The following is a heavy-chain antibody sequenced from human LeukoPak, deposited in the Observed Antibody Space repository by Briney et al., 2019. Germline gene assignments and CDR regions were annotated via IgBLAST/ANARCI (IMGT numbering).Heavy chain of an antibody. CDR1: GFTVSSNY. Sequence: GGSLRLSCAASGFTVSSNYMSWVRQAPGKGLEWVSVIYSGGSTYYADSVKGRFTISRDSSKNTLYLQMNSLRAEDTAVYYCAKSSIAAAGTDAFDIWGQGTMVTVSS. D-gene: IGHD6-13*01. J-gene: IGHJ3*02. V-gene: IGHV3-53*05. CDR2: IYSGGST. CDR3: AKSSIAAAGTDAFDI.